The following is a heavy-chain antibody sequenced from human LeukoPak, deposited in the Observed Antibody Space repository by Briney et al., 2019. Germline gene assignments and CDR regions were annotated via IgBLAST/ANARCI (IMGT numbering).Heavy chain of an antibody. CDR1: GFTFSSYG. Sequence: GGSLRLSCAASGFTFSSYGMHWVRQAPGKGLEWVAVICYDGSKKYYADSVKGRFTISRDNSKTTLYLQMTSLRPEATAVYYCARGLASYYYGSGRPTPLDYWGQGTLVTVSS. V-gene: IGHV3-33*01. CDR3: ARGLASYYYGSGRPTPLDY. J-gene: IGHJ4*02. D-gene: IGHD3-10*01. CDR2: ICYDGSKK.